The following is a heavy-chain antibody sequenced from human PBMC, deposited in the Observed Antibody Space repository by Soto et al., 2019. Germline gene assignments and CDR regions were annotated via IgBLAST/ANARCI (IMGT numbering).Heavy chain of an antibody. D-gene: IGHD2-15*01. CDR3: ASHLFLSLVVAATHFFDY. CDR2: IYYSGST. CDR1: GGSISISSYY. V-gene: IGHV4-39*01. Sequence: PSETLSLTCTVSGGSISISSYYWGWIRQPPGKGLEWIGSIYYSGSTYYNPSLKSRVTISVDTSKNQFSLKLSSVTAADTAVYYCASHLFLSLVVAATHFFDYWGQGTLVTVSS. J-gene: IGHJ4*02.